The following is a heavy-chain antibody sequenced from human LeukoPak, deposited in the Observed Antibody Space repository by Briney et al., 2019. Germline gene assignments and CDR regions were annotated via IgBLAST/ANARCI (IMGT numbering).Heavy chain of an antibody. CDR3: AKGLGVVVVAAISGMDV. J-gene: IGHJ6*02. CDR1: GFTFSNYA. Sequence: GGSLRLSCAASGFTFSNYAMHWVRQAPGKGLEWVAVISYDGNNKYYADSVKGRFTISRDNSKNTLYLQMNSLRAEDTAVYYCAKGLGVVVVAAISGMDVWGQGTTVTVSS. CDR2: ISYDGNNK. D-gene: IGHD2-15*01. V-gene: IGHV3-30-3*01.